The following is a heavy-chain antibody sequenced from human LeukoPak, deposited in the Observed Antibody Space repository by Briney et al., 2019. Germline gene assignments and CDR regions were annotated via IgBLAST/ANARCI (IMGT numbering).Heavy chain of an antibody. CDR3: ARQPEDGFGDYYFDY. J-gene: IGHJ4*02. D-gene: IGHD3-10*01. V-gene: IGHV4-39*01. CDR1: GGSISSSSYY. CDR2: IYYSGST. Sequence: SETLSLTCTVSGGSISSSSYYWGWIRQPPGKGLEWIGSIYYSGSTYYNPSLKSRVTISVDTSKNQFSLKLSSVTAADTAVYYCARQPEDGFGDYYFDYWGQGTLVTVSS.